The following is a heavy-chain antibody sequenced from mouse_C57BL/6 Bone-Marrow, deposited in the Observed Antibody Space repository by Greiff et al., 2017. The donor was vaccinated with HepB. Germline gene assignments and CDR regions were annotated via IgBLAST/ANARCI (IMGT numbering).Heavy chain of an antibody. V-gene: IGHV2-2*01. CDR2: IWSGGST. D-gene: IGHD4-1*01. Sequence: VKLEESGPGLVQPSQSLSITCTVSGFSLTSYGVHWVRQSPGKGLEWLGVIWSGGSTDYNAAFISRLSISKDNSKSQVFFKMNSLQADDTAIYYCARSGDPPYWDGPWFAYWGQGTLVTVSA. CDR3: ARSGDPPYWDGPWFAY. CDR1: GFSLTSYG. J-gene: IGHJ3*01.